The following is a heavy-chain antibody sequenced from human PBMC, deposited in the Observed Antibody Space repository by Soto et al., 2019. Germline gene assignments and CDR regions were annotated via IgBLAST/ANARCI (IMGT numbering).Heavy chain of an antibody. CDR2: IYSGGST. D-gene: IGHD1-26*01. V-gene: IGHV3-66*01. Sequence: GGSLRLSCAASGFTVSSNYMSWVRQAPGKGLEWVSVIYSGGSTYYADSVKGRFTISRDNSKNTLYLQMNSLRAEDTAVYYCARELGAGSRLDCYYYGMDVWGQGTTVTVSS. CDR1: GFTVSSNY. J-gene: IGHJ6*02. CDR3: ARELGAGSRLDCYYYGMDV.